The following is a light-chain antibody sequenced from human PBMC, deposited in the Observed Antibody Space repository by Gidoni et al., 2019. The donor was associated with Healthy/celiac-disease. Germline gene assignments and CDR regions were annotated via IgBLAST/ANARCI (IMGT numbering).Light chain of an antibody. J-gene: IGKJ4*01. CDR1: QGISSY. CDR3: QQLNSSPLT. Sequence: IQLTPSPSSLSASVGDRVTITCRARQGISSYLAWYQQKPGKAPKLLIYASSTLQSGGPSRFSGSVSGTDFTLTISSLQPEEFATYYCQQLNSSPLTFGGXTKVEIK. CDR2: ASS. V-gene: IGKV1-9*01.